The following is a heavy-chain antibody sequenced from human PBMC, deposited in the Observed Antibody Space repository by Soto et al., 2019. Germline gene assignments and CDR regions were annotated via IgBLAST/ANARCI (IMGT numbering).Heavy chain of an antibody. J-gene: IGHJ6*02. D-gene: IGHD3-10*01. V-gene: IGHV3-30-3*01. Sequence: GGSLRLSCAASGFTFSSYAMHWVRQAPGKGLEWVAVISYDGSNKYYADSVKGRFTISRDNSKNTLYLQMNSLRAEDTAVYYCARNLPSGYYGSGSYYLYYYYGMDVWGQGT. CDR3: ARNLPSGYYGSGSYYLYYYYGMDV. CDR2: ISYDGSNK. CDR1: GFTFSSYA.